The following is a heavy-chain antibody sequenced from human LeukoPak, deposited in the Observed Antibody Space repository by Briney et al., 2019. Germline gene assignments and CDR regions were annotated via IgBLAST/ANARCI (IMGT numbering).Heavy chain of an antibody. CDR2: IKQDGSEK. Sequence: GGSLKLSCAASRFSFSNHSMNWVRQAPGKGLEWVANIKQDGSEKYYVDSVKGRFTISRDNAKNSLYLQMNSLRAEDTAVYYCARESYDFWSGYYNNWFDPWGQGTLVTVSS. D-gene: IGHD3-3*01. J-gene: IGHJ5*02. CDR1: RFSFSNHS. V-gene: IGHV3-7*01. CDR3: ARESYDFWSGYYNNWFDP.